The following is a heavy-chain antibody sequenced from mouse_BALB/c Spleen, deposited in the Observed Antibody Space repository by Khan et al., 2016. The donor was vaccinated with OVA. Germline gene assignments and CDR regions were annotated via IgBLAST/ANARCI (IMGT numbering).Heavy chain of an antibody. D-gene: IGHD1-1*02. Sequence: EVKLVESGGDLVKPGGSLKLSCAASGFTFSTYGMSWVRQTPDMRLEWVATISSGGHYTYYPDSVKGRFTISRDNAKNTLYLQMSSLKSEDTAIDYCARLAYYYNSEGFAYWGQGTLVTVSA. CDR3: ARLAYYYNSEGFAY. J-gene: IGHJ3*01. CDR2: ISSGGHYT. CDR1: GFTFSTYG. V-gene: IGHV5-6*02.